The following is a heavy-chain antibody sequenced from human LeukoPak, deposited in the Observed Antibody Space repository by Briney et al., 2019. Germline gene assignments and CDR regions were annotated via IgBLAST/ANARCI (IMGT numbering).Heavy chain of an antibody. D-gene: IGHD3-22*01. J-gene: IGHJ4*02. Sequence: SETLSLTCAVSGYSISSAYYWGWIRQPPGKGLEWIGTISHSGSTNYNPSLKSRVTISVDTSKNQFSMKLSSVTATDTALYYCARLLQYYYDTSGYYGFDYWGQGTLVTVSS. V-gene: IGHV4-38-2*01. CDR1: GYSISSAYY. CDR3: ARLLQYYYDTSGYYGFDY. CDR2: ISHSGST.